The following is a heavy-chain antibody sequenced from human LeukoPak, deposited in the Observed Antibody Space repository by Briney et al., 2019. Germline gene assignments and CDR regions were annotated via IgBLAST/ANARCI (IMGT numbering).Heavy chain of an antibody. Sequence: RRSCGGRASSRSSYSMCGVGQSSGKGLEWVSVISGGGGSAFYADSVKGRFTVSRDNSKNTLYLQMNSLRVEDTAVYFCAKLTTEYVSNRHYLDYWGQGTLVTASS. CDR2: ISGGGGSA. V-gene: IGHV3-23*01. J-gene: IGHJ4*02. CDR3: AKLTTEYVSNRHYLDY. D-gene: IGHD3-16*02. CDR1: ASSRSSYS.